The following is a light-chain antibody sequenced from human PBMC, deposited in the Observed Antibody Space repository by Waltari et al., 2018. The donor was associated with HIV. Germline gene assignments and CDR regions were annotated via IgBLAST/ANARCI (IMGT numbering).Light chain of an antibody. Sequence: QSVLTQPPSASGTPGQRVTISCSGSSSNIGSNHVNWYQQLPGTAPKLLISGNNQRPSGVPDRFSGSKSGTSASLAISGLQSEDEAVYYCAPWDDSLNGWIFGGGTKLTVL. CDR3: APWDDSLNGWI. CDR2: GNN. V-gene: IGLV1-44*01. J-gene: IGLJ2*01. CDR1: SSNIGSNH.